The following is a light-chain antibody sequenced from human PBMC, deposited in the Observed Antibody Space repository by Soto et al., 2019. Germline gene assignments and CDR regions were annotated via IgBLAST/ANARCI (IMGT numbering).Light chain of an antibody. V-gene: IGKV3-15*01. CDR3: QQSNNGPPRGT. CDR2: GAS. Sequence: EIVMTQSPATLSVSPGERATLSCRASQSVTSNLAWYQQKPGQAPRLLIYGASTRSTGIPAWFSGSGSGTEFSLTISGLQSEDFAVYYCQQSNNGPPRGTFGQGTKVEIK. CDR1: QSVTSN. J-gene: IGKJ1*01.